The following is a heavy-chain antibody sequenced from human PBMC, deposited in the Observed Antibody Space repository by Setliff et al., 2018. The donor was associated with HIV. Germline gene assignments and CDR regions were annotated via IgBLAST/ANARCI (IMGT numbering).Heavy chain of an antibody. CDR3: ARDRHYGSGSYHDAFDI. CDR2: INAGNGNT. V-gene: IGHV1-3*01. J-gene: IGHJ3*02. D-gene: IGHD3-10*01. Sequence: ASVKVSCKASGYTFTSYAMHWVRQAPGQRLEWMGWINAGNGNTKYSQKFQGRVTITRDTSASTAYMELSSLRSEDTAVYYCARDRHYGSGSYHDAFDIWGQGTMVTVSS. CDR1: GYTFTSYA.